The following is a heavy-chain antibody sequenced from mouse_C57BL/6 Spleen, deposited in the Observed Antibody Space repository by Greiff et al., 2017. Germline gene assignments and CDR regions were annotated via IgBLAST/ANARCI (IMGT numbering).Heavy chain of an antibody. V-gene: IGHV5-17*01. Sequence: EVQGVESGGGLVKPGGSLKLSCAASGFTFSDYGMHWVRQAPEKGREWVAYISSGSSTIYYADTVKGRFTISRDNAKNTLFLQMTSLRSEDTAMYYCARGGVLSLDYWGQGTTLTVSS. CDR2: ISSGSSTI. D-gene: IGHD2-14*01. CDR3: ARGGVLSLDY. J-gene: IGHJ2*01. CDR1: GFTFSDYG.